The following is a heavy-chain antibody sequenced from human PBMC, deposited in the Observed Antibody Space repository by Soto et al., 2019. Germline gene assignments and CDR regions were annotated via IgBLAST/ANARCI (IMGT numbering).Heavy chain of an antibody. CDR3: ASPVGRQLHHWCYS. D-gene: IGHD2-2*01. V-gene: IGHV1-69*13. CDR1: GGTFSSYA. Sequence: SVKVSCKASGGTFSSYAISWVRQAPGQGLEWMGGIIPIFGTANYAQKFQGRVTITADESTSTAYMELSSLRSEDTAVYYCASPVGRQLHHWCYSCARGTRGTVS. J-gene: IGHJ5*01. CDR2: IIPIFGTA.